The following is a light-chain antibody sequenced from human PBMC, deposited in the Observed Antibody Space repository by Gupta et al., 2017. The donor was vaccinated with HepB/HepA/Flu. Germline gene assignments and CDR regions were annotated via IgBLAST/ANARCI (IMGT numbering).Light chain of an antibody. J-gene: IGKJ1*01. Sequence: IVTMPSPATLSVSPGERATLSCRASQSVSSNLSWYQQKPGQAPRLLIYGASTRFTGTPARFIGSGSGTEFTLTISSLQSEDFATYYCQHHSNWPPWTFGQGTKVEIK. CDR2: GAS. CDR3: QHHSNWPPWT. V-gene: IGKV3-15*01. CDR1: QSVSSN.